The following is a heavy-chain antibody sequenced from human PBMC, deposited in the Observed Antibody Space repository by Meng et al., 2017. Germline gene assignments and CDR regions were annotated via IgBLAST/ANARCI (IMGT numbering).Heavy chain of an antibody. CDR3: AGARMEMATITPYYFDY. J-gene: IGHJ4*02. V-gene: IGHV4-38-2*01. CDR1: GYSISSGYY. D-gene: IGHD5-24*01. CDR2: IYHSGST. Sequence: SETLSLTCAVSGYSISSGYYWGWIRQPPGKGLEWIGSIYHSGSTYYNPSLKSRVTISVDTSKNQFSLKLSSVTAADTAVYYCAGARMEMATITPYYFDYWGQGTLVTVSS.